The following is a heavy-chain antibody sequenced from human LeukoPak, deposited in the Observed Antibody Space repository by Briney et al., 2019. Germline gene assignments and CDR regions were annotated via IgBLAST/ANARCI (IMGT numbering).Heavy chain of an antibody. V-gene: IGHV3-30*18. D-gene: IGHD6-19*01. Sequence: GGSLRLSCAASGFTFSSYGMHGVRQAPGKGLEWVAVISYDGSNKYYADSVKGRFTISRDNSKNTLYLQMNSLRAEDTAVYYCAKVEVYSSGWYRGFYGMDVWGQGTTVTVSS. J-gene: IGHJ6*02. CDR3: AKVEVYSSGWYRGFYGMDV. CDR1: GFTFSSYG. CDR2: ISYDGSNK.